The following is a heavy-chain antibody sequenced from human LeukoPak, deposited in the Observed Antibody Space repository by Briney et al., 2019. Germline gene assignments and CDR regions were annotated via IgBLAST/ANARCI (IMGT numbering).Heavy chain of an antibody. J-gene: IGHJ4*02. CDR3: AKSGDLGGY. V-gene: IGHV3-30*18. CDR2: ISYDGSNK. CDR1: GFTFSSYG. D-gene: IGHD2-21*02. Sequence: GGSLRLSCAASGFTFSSYGMHWVRQAPGKGLEWVAVISYDGSNKYYADSVKGRFTISRDNSKNTLYLQMNSLRAEDTAVYYCAKSGDLGGYWGQGTLVTVSS.